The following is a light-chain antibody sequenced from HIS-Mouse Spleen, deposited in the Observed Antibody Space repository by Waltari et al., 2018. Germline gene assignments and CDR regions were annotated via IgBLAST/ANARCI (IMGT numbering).Light chain of an antibody. V-gene: IGLV1-44*01. Sequence: QSVLTQPPSASGTPGQRVTISCSGSRSNIGSNPVNWHPQPPGQAPKLLIYSNNQRPSGFPDRFSGSKSGTSASLAISGLQSGDVADYYCAAWDDSLNGVVFGGGTKLTVL. CDR2: SNN. J-gene: IGLJ2*01. CDR3: AAWDDSLNGVV. CDR1: RSNIGSNP.